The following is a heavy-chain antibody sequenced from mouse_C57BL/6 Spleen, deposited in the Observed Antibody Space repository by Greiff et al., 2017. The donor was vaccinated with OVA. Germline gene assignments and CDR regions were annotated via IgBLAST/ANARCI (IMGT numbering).Heavy chain of an antibody. CDR2: IDPSDSYT. J-gene: IGHJ2*01. V-gene: IGHV1-50*01. CDR3: ARRRVTGTHFDY. CDR1: GYTFTSYW. Sequence: VQLQQPGAELVKPGASVKLSCKASGYTFTSYWMQWVKQRPGQGLEWIGEIDPSDSYTNYNQKFKGKATLTVDTSSSTAYMQLSSLTSEDSAVYYCARRRVTGTHFDYWGQGTTRTVSS. D-gene: IGHD4-1*01.